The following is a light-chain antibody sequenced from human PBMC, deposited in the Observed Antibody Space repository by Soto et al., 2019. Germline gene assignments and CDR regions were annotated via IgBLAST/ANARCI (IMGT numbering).Light chain of an antibody. Sequence: IQLTQSPSSLSSSLGDRVTITCRASQGISNFLAWYKQKPGKAPKLLIYAASTLQSGVPSRFSGNGSGTDFTLTISSLQSEDFAVYYCQQYNNWPLITLGQGTRLEIK. CDR1: QGISNF. J-gene: IGKJ5*01. CDR2: AAS. CDR3: QQYNNWPLIT. V-gene: IGKV1-9*01.